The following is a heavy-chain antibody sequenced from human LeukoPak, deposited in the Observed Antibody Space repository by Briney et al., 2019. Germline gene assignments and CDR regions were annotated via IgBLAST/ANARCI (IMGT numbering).Heavy chain of an antibody. CDR2: IRYDGSNK. V-gene: IGHV3-30*02. J-gene: IGHJ4*02. CDR3: AKPWRDDYGDYLDY. Sequence: PGGSLRLSCAASGFTFSSYGMHWVRQAPGKGLEWVAFIRYDGSNKYYADSVKGRFTISRDNSKNTLYLQMNSLRAEDTAVYHCAKPWRDDYGDYLDYWGQGTLVTVSS. D-gene: IGHD4-17*01. CDR1: GFTFSSYG.